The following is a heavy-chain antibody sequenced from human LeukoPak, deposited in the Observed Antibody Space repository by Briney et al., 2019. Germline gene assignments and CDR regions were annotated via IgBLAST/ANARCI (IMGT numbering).Heavy chain of an antibody. CDR3: ARAGSGYDYPHRLLVD. CDR1: RYTFTGYY. D-gene: IGHD5-12*01. CDR2: INPNSGGT. V-gene: IGHV1-2*06. J-gene: IGHJ4*02. Sequence: ASVKVSCKASRYTFTGYYMHWVRQAPGQGLEWMGRINPNSGGTNYAQKFQGRVTMTRDTSISTAYMELSRLRSDDTAVYYCARAGSGYDYPHRLLVDWGQGTLVTVSS.